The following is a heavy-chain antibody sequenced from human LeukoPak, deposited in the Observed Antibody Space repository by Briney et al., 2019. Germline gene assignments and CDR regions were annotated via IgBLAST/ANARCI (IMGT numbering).Heavy chain of an antibody. Sequence: GGSLRLSCAASGFTFSSHWMTWVRQAPGKGLEWVANIKEDGSEKYYVDSVKGRFTISRDNAKNSLLLQMSSLRAEDTAVYYCARARIDYWGQGTPVTVSS. D-gene: IGHD1-14*01. V-gene: IGHV3-7*04. CDR3: ARARIDY. CDR1: GFTFSSHW. J-gene: IGHJ4*02. CDR2: IKEDGSEK.